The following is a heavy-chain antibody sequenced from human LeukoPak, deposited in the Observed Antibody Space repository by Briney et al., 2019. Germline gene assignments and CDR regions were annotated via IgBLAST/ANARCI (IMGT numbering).Heavy chain of an antibody. V-gene: IGHV3-66*02. J-gene: IGHJ4*02. CDR3: ARSTSSGWHYFDY. Sequence: GGSLRLSCAASGFTVSANYMSWARQAPGKGLEWISAIYSGGGTHYADSVKGRFTMSIDSSKNTLYLQLSSVRGEHTAVYYWARSTSSGWHYFDYWGQGTMVTVSS. CDR2: IYSGGGT. CDR1: GFTVSANY. D-gene: IGHD6-25*01.